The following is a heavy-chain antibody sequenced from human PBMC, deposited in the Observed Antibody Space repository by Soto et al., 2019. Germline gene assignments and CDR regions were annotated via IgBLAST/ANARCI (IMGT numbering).Heavy chain of an antibody. D-gene: IGHD3-22*01. CDR2: IYSGGST. V-gene: IGHV3-53*01. Sequence: PGGSLRPSCAASGITVRSNYMSWGRKAPGKGLEWVSVIYSGGSTYYADSVKGRFTISRDNSKNTLYLQMSSLRAEDTAVYYCARGDYYDRSGHNWFDPWGQGTLVTVSS. J-gene: IGHJ5*02. CDR1: GITVRSNY. CDR3: ARGDYYDRSGHNWFDP.